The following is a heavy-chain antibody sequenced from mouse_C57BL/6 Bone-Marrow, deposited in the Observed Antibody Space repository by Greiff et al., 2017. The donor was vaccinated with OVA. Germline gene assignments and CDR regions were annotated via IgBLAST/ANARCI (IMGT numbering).Heavy chain of an antibody. CDR3: TRQLRLRGWFAY. CDR2: IDPETGGT. Sequence: QVQLQQSGAELVRPGASVTLSCKASGYTFTDYEMHWVKPTPVHGLEWIGAIDPETGGTAYNQKFKGKAILTADKSSSTAYMELRSLTSEDSAVYYCTRQLRLRGWFAYWGQGTLVTVSA. CDR1: GYTFTDYE. D-gene: IGHD3-2*02. J-gene: IGHJ3*01. V-gene: IGHV1-15*01.